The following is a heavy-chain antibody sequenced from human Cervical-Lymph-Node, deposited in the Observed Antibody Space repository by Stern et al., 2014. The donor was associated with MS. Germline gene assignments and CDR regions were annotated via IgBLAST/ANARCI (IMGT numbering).Heavy chain of an antibody. CDR2: IDWNDKT. J-gene: IGHJ4*02. V-gene: IGHV2-70*04. Sequence: ESGPALVKPTQTLTLTCSFSGFSFITSGTRGSWIRQPPGRALEWLARIDWNDKTFYNSSQMTRLTISKDPSKNQVVLTMTNVDPVDTATYYCARMMGSGYRHYFDYWGQGIPVTVSS. D-gene: IGHD3-3*01. CDR1: GFSFITSGTR. CDR3: ARMMGSGYRHYFDY.